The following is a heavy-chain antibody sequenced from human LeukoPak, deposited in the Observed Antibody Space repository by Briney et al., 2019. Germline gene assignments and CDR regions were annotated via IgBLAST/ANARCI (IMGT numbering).Heavy chain of an antibody. Sequence: GGSLRLSCAASRFSFSAYHMGWVRRAPGKGLEWVSGISASGEVTFHADPVKGRFTISIDNSKNTLYLQMNSLRAEDTAEYYCSKSLLTTASGSGRAFDIWGQGTMVTVSS. CDR3: SKSLLTTASGSGRAFDI. D-gene: IGHD3-10*01. CDR2: ISASGEVT. V-gene: IGHV3-23*01. J-gene: IGHJ3*02. CDR1: RFSFSAYH.